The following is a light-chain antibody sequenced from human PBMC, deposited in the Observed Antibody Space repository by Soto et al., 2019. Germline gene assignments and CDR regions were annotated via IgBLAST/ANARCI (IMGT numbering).Light chain of an antibody. CDR3: QQSYSTPAT. V-gene: IGKV1-39*01. Sequence: DIQMTQSPSSLSASVGDRVTITCRASQSISSYLNWYQQKPVKAPKLLIYAASSLQSGVPSRFSGSGSGTDFTLTISSLQPEDFATYYCQQSYSTPATFGGGTKVDIK. CDR2: AAS. J-gene: IGKJ4*01. CDR1: QSISSY.